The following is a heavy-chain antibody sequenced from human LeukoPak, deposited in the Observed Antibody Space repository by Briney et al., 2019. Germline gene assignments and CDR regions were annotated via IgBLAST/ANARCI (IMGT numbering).Heavy chain of an antibody. J-gene: IGHJ6*03. Sequence: GGSLRLSCAGSGFTFGSYSMTWVRQAPGKGLEWVSSMSSGSTYIYYADSVRGRFTISRDNAKSSLYLLMNSLRVDDTGVYYCAREAMWRGEWELTGYYYYMDVWGKGTTVTVSS. V-gene: IGHV3-21*06. CDR3: AREAMWRGEWELTGYYYYMDV. D-gene: IGHD1-26*01. CDR2: MSSGSTYI. CDR1: GFTFGSYS.